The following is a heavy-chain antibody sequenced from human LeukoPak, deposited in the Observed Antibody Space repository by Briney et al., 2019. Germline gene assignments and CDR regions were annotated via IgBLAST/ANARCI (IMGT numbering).Heavy chain of an antibody. J-gene: IGHJ4*02. CDR3: ARVLLWFGEPTDYFDY. CDR2: ISAYNGNT. V-gene: IGHV1-18*04. CDR1: GYTFTSYG. D-gene: IGHD3-10*01. Sequence: ASVKVSCKASGYTFTSYGISWVRQAPGQGLEWMGWISAYNGNTNYAQKLQGRVTMTTDTSTSTAYMELRSLRSDDTAVYYCARVLLWFGEPTDYFDYWGQGTLVTASS.